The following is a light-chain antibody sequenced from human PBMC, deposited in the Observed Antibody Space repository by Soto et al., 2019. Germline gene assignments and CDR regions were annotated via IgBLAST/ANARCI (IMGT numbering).Light chain of an antibody. Sequence: QSVLTQPASGPGSPGQSITISSTGTTGDIGSYNRVSWYQQHPGKAPKLIIYEVTDRPSGVSNRFSGSKSGNTASLTISGLQAEDEAEYYCSSYTNINTRACVFGTGTKVTVL. J-gene: IGLJ1*01. V-gene: IGLV2-14*01. CDR1: TGDIGSYNR. CDR2: EVT. CDR3: SSYTNINTRACV.